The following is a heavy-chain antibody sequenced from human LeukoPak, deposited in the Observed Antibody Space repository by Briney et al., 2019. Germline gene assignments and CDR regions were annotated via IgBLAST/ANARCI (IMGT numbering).Heavy chain of an antibody. CDR1: GGSISSSSYY. J-gene: IGHJ4*02. CDR3: ARDFVSSGYYDLTDY. D-gene: IGHD3-22*01. Sequence: SETLSLTCTVSGGSISSSSYYWGWIRQPPGKGLEWIGSIYYSGSTYYNPSLKSRVTISVDTSKNQFSLKLSSVTAADTAVYYCARDFVSSGYYDLTDYWGQGTLVTVSS. CDR2: IYYSGST. V-gene: IGHV4-39*07.